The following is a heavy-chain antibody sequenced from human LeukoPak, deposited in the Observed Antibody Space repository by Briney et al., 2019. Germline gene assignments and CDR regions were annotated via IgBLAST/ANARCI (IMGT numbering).Heavy chain of an antibody. D-gene: IGHD6-19*01. V-gene: IGHV4-59*08. CDR3: ARRRYTSGQVDS. CDR1: GGSISGYY. CDR2: MYYSGST. Sequence: SETLSLTSTVSGGSISGYYWSWIRQPPGKGLEWIGYMYYSGSTNYNPSLKSRVTISVDTSKNQFSLKLSSVTAADTAVYYCARRRYTSGQVDSWGQGTLVTVSS. J-gene: IGHJ4*02.